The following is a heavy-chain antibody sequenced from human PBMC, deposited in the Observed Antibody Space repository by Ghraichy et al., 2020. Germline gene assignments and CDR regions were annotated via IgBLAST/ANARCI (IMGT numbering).Heavy chain of an antibody. CDR2: IKQDGSEN. CDR3: ALNWYFDL. J-gene: IGHJ2*01. V-gene: IGHV3-7*01. CDR1: GFTFTAYW. Sequence: SLRLSCAASGFTFTAYWMSWVRQAPGKGLEWVANIKQDGSENYYVDSVKGRFTISRDNAKNSLYLQMKRLRPEDTAVYYCALNWYFDLWGRGTLVTVSS.